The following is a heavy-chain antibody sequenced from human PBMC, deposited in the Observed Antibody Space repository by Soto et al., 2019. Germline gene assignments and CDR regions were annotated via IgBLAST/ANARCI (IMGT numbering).Heavy chain of an antibody. Sequence: SETLFLTCTVSGGSISRGVYYWSCIRQPPGKGLEWIGYIYYSGSTYYNPSLKSRVIISVDTSKNQFSLKLSSVTAADTAVYYCARLDVWGQGTTVTVSS. CDR1: GGSISRGVYY. J-gene: IGHJ6*02. CDR2: IYYSGST. V-gene: IGHV4-31*03. CDR3: ARLDV.